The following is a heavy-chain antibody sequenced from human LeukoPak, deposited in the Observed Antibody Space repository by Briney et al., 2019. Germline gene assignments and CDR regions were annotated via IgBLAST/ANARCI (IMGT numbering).Heavy chain of an antibody. D-gene: IGHD6-13*01. Sequence: GGSLRLSCAASGFTFSSYAMSWVRQAPGKGLEWVSAISGSGGSTYYADSVKGRFTISRDNSKNTLFLQMNSLRAEDTAVYYCATKGPQHQLVHWGQGTLVTVSS. CDR3: ATKGPQHQLVH. CDR2: ISGSGGST. J-gene: IGHJ4*02. V-gene: IGHV3-23*01. CDR1: GFTFSSYA.